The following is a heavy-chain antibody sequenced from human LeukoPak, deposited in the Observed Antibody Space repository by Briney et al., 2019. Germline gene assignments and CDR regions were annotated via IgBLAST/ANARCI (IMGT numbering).Heavy chain of an antibody. Sequence: SETLSLTCTVSGGSISSYYWSWIRQPPGKGLEWIGYIYYSGSTNYNPSLKSRVTISVDTSKNQFSLKLSSLTAADTAVYYCARTYCGGDCYSQAEYFQHWGQGTLVTVSS. J-gene: IGHJ1*01. CDR2: IYYSGST. CDR3: ARTYCGGDCYSQAEYFQH. V-gene: IGHV4-59*01. D-gene: IGHD2-21*02. CDR1: GGSISSYY.